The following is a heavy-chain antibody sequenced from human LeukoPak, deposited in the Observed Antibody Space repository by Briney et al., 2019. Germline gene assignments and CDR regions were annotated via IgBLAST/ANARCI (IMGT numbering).Heavy chain of an antibody. Sequence: PSETLSLTCAVYGGSFSGYYWSWIRQPPGKGLEWIGEINHSGSTNYNPSLKSRVTISVDTSKNQLSLKLSSVTAADTAVYYCARGQNWGSYFDYWGQGTLVTVSS. J-gene: IGHJ4*02. CDR3: ARGQNWGSYFDY. V-gene: IGHV4-34*01. CDR2: INHSGST. CDR1: GGSFSGYY. D-gene: IGHD7-27*01.